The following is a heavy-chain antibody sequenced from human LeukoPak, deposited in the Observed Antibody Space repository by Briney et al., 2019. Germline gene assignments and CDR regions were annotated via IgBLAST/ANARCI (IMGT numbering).Heavy chain of an antibody. D-gene: IGHD3-22*01. CDR2: LQNHGGDI. J-gene: IGHJ5*02. V-gene: IGHV3-30*19. CDR1: GFTFSNYG. CDR3: ARSFGSSGYYP. Sequence: GGSLRLSCAASGFTFSNYGMHWVRQAPDKGLEWVAFLQNHGGDIHYADSVEGRFTISRDNSKNTLYLQMNSLRPEDTAVYYCARSFGSSGYYPWGQGTLVTVSS.